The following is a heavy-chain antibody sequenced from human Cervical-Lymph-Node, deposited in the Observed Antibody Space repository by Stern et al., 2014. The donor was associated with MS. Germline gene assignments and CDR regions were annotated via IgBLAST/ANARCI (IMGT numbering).Heavy chain of an antibody. J-gene: IGHJ3*02. Sequence: HVQLVESWAEVSQPWSSVQVSCRTSGCTFNTYSFSWVRQAPGQGLECMGGIIPIFRTPTYAQTFHGRVNLTPAESTSTSFILLCSLRSEDTAVYYCARDILLRPGSHDALDIWGKGTVVTVSS. CDR3: ARDILLRPGSHDALDI. V-gene: IGHV1-69*01. CDR2: IIPIFRTP. D-gene: IGHD2/OR15-2a*01. CDR1: GCTFNTYS.